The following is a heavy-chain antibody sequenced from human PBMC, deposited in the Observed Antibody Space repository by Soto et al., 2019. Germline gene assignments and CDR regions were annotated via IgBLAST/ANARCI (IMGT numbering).Heavy chain of an antibody. V-gene: IGHV1-69*13. CDR1: GGTFSSYA. CDR3: ARSLFLPCSGGSCYSGYYYYGMDV. D-gene: IGHD2-15*01. Sequence: SVQVSCKASGGTFSSYAISWVRQAPGQGLEWMGGIIPIFGTANYAQKFQGRVTITADESTSTAYMELSSLRSEDTAVYYCARSLFLPCSGGSCYSGYYYYGMDVWG. J-gene: IGHJ6*02. CDR2: IIPIFGTA.